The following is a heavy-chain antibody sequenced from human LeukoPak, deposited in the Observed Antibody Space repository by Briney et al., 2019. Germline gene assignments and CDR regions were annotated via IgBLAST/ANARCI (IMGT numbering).Heavy chain of an antibody. D-gene: IGHD3-22*01. Sequence: GGSLKISCKGSGFNFTAYWIAWVRQMPGKGLEWMGISHPINSDTKYSPSFQGQVTISADMSSSTAYLQWNSLKASRTAIYYCARHQYYYDSSGNYGWFDSWGQGTLVTVSS. CDR2: SHPINSDT. CDR1: GFNFTAYW. J-gene: IGHJ5*01. CDR3: ARHQYYYDSSGNYGWFDS. V-gene: IGHV5-51*01.